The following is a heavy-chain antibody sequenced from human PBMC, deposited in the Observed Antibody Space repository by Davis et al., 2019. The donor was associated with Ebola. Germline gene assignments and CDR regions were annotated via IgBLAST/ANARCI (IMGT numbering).Heavy chain of an antibody. D-gene: IGHD2-2*01. Sequence: PGGSLRLSCAASGAAFRSYAMIWVRQAPGKGLEAICFISERGSSTYYADSVKGRFSISRDNSLNTLYLQMNSLRVEDTAIYYCAKVDCSSTRCDHWGQGTLVSVS. CDR1: GAAFRSYA. CDR3: AKVDCSSTRCDH. CDR2: ISERGSST. J-gene: IGHJ5*02. V-gene: IGHV3-23*01.